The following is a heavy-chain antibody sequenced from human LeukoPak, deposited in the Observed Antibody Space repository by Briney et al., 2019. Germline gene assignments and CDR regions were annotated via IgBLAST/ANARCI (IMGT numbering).Heavy chain of an antibody. J-gene: IGHJ4*02. Sequence: GGSLRLSCAASGFTFSSYAMSWARQAPGKGLEWVSAIGGSGSRRYYADSVKGRFTISRDNSRNTLYLQMNSLRAEDTAVYYCARAYADSGDYEAYWGQGTLVTVSS. CDR1: GFTFSSYA. V-gene: IGHV3-23*01. D-gene: IGHD4-17*01. CDR2: IGGSGSRR. CDR3: ARAYADSGDYEAY.